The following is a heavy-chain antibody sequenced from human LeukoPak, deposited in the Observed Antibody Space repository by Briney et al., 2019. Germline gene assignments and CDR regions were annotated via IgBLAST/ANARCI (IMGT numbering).Heavy chain of an antibody. D-gene: IGHD1-26*01. CDR2: IYHSGST. CDR3: ARLRRVGATPFDY. CDR1: GGSISSSSYY. Sequence: SETLSLTCTVSGGSISSSSYYWGWIRQPPGKGLEWIGSIYHSGSTYYNPSLKSRVITSVDTSKNQFSLKLSSVTAADTAVYYCARLRRVGATPFDYWGQGTLVTVSS. V-gene: IGHV4-39*07. J-gene: IGHJ4*02.